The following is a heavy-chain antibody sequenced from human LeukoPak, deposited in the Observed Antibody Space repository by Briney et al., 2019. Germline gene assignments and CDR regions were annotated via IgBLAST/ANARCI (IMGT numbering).Heavy chain of an antibody. D-gene: IGHD1-26*01. V-gene: IGHV3-9*03. CDR3: AKGQEGGSSSAFDI. CDR2: ISWNSGSI. Sequence: GGSLRLSCAASGFTFDDYAMHWVRQAPGKGLEWVSGISWNSGSIGYADSVKGRFTISRDNAKNSLYLQMNSLRAEDMALYYCAKGQEGGSSSAFDIWGQGTMVTVSS. CDR1: GFTFDDYA. J-gene: IGHJ3*02.